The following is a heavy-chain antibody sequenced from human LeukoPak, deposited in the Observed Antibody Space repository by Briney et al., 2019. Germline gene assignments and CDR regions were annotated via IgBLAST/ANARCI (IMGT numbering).Heavy chain of an antibody. CDR1: GFTFSGHA. CDR3: AKGPLTEVAGTTWDY. V-gene: IGHV3-23*01. Sequence: GGSLRLSCAASGFTFSGHAISWVRQAPVKGLEWVSAISGSSGRTYYADSVKGRFAISRDNSKNTLYLQMNSLRAEDTAVYYCAKGPLTEVAGTTWDYWGQGTPVTVSS. CDR2: ISGSSGRT. J-gene: IGHJ4*02. D-gene: IGHD6-19*01.